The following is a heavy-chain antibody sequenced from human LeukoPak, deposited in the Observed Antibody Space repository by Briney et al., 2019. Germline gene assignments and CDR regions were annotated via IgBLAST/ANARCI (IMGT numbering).Heavy chain of an antibody. J-gene: IGHJ4*02. V-gene: IGHV4-61*02. CDR3: ARATPYSAYDYEVFDY. Sequence: TLSLTCTVSGYSISSGSYYWSWIRQPAGKGLEWIGRIYISGSTNYNPSLKSRVTISVDMSKNHFSLKLSSVTAADTAVYYCARATPYSAYDYEVFDYWGQGTLVTVSS. D-gene: IGHD5-12*01. CDR2: IYISGST. CDR1: GYSISSGSYY.